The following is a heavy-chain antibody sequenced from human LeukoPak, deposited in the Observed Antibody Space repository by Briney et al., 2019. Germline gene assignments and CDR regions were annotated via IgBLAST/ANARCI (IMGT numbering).Heavy chain of an antibody. CDR3: ASGLVRGVIP. J-gene: IGHJ5*02. V-gene: IGHV1-2*02. CDR2: INPNSGGT. CDR1: GYTFTGYY. Sequence: ASVKVSCKASGYTFTGYYMHWVRQAPGQGLEWMGWINPNSGGTNYAQKFQGRVTMTTDTSISTAYMEPSRLRSDDTAVYYCASGLVRGVIPWGQATLVTVSS. D-gene: IGHD3-10*01.